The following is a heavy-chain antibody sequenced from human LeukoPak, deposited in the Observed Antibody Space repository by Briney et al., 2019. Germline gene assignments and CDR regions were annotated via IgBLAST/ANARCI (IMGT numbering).Heavy chain of an antibody. V-gene: IGHV4-34*01. CDR1: GGSFSGYY. J-gene: IGHJ4*02. Sequence: SETLSLTCAVYGGSFSGYYWSWIRQPPGKGLEWIGEINHSGSTNYNPSLKSRVTISVDTSKNQFSLKLSSVTAADTAVYYCARKEARITIFGVVIVRSEPFDYWGQGTLVTVSS. CDR2: INHSGST. D-gene: IGHD3-3*01. CDR3: ARKEARITIFGVVIVRSEPFDY.